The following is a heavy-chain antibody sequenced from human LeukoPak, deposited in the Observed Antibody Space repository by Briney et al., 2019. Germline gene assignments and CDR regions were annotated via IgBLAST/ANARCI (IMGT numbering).Heavy chain of an antibody. CDR2: ISGSSGNT. V-gene: IGHV3-23*01. Sequence: GGSLRLSCAASGFTFSSYAMSWVRQAPGKGLEWVSAISGSSGNTYYADSVKGRFTISRDNAKNSLYLQMNSLRAEDTAVYYCARSMYGDYCIDYWGQGTLVTVSS. CDR1: GFTFSSYA. J-gene: IGHJ4*02. CDR3: ARSMYGDYCIDY. D-gene: IGHD4-17*01.